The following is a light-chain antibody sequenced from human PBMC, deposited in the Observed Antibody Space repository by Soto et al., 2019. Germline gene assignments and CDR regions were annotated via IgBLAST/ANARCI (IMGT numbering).Light chain of an antibody. J-gene: IGKJ2*01. Sequence: DIRISHSTASLGASVGGRVTITCRASQTINGYLNWYQQKSGKAPKVLIYAASNLQSGVPSRFSGSGSGTAFTLTISGLQPEDFATYFCQQSYRTPYTFGQGTKVDIK. CDR1: QTINGY. CDR2: AAS. V-gene: IGKV1-39*01. CDR3: QQSYRTPYT.